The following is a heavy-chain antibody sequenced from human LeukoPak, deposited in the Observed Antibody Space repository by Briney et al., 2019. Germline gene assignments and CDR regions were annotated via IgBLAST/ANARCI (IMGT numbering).Heavy chain of an antibody. CDR2: INPNSGGT. CDR1: GYTFTGRY. CDR3: ARVIWKPPLTNWFDP. J-gene: IGHJ5*02. V-gene: IGHV1-2*02. D-gene: IGHD1-1*01. Sequence: GASVKVSCKASGYTFTGRYMHWVRQAPGQGLEWMGWINPNSGGTNYAQKFQGRVTMTRDTSISTAYMELSRLRSDDTAVYYCARVIWKPPLTNWFDPWGQGTLVTVSS.